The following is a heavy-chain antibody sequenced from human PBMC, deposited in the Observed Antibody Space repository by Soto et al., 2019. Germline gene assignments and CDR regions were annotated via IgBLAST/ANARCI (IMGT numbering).Heavy chain of an antibody. CDR1: GFTFSSYA. V-gene: IGHV3-30-3*01. D-gene: IGHD3-9*01. CDR2: ISYDGSNK. CDR3: AREYDILTGYYPSAFDP. Sequence: QVQLVESGGGVVQPGRSLRLSCAASGFTFSSYAMHWVRQAPGKGLEWVAVISYDGSNKYYADSVKGRFTISRDNSKNTLYLQMNSLRAEDTAVYYCAREYDILTGYYPSAFDPWGQGTLVTVSS. J-gene: IGHJ5*02.